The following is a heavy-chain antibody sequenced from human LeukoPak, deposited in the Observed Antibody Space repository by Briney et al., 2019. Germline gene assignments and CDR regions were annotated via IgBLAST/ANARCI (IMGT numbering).Heavy chain of an antibody. Sequence: SGPTLVKPTQTLTLTCTFSGFSLSTSGVGVGWIRQPPGKALEWLALIYWNDDKRYSPSLKSRLTITKDTSKNQVVLTMTDMDPVDTATYYCARNDNSLYYFDYWGQGTPVTVSS. V-gene: IGHV2-5*01. CDR2: IYWNDDK. CDR3: ARNDNSLYYFDY. CDR1: GFSLSTSGVG. D-gene: IGHD1-20*01. J-gene: IGHJ4*02.